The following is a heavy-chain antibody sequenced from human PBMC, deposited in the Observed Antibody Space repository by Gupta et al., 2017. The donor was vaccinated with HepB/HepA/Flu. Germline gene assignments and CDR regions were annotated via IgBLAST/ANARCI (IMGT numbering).Heavy chain of an antibody. D-gene: IGHD1-26*01. Sequence: EVQLVESGGGVVQPGGSRRRSCVGSSFTFEAHAMHWVREPPGKGLEWVALISGDEGDTYYEDSVKGRFTISRDNSKKSLYLQMNSLRVEDTAWYFCAKDVGSYRGSYGWFDSWGQGTRVTVSS. V-gene: IGHV3-43*02. CDR1: SFTFEAHA. J-gene: IGHJ5*01. CDR2: ISGDEGDT. CDR3: AKDVGSYRGSYGWFDS.